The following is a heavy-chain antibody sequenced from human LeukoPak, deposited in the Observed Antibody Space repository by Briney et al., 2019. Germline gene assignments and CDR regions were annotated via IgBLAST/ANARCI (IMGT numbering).Heavy chain of an antibody. Sequence: SQTLSLTCAVSGVSISSGGYSWSWIRQPPGKGLEWIGYIYHSGSTYYNPSLKSRVTISVDRSKNQFSLKLSSVTAADTAVYYCARGDGSGGYYNGYSWFDPWGQGTLVTVSS. CDR3: ARGDGSGGYYNGYSWFDP. D-gene: IGHD3-10*01. CDR2: IYHSGST. CDR1: GVSISSGGYS. V-gene: IGHV4-30-2*01. J-gene: IGHJ5*02.